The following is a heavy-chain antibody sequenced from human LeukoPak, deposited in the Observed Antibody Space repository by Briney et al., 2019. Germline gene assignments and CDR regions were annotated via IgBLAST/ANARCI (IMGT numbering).Heavy chain of an antibody. Sequence: ASVKVSCKASGGTFSSYAISWVRQAPGQGLEWMGRIIPIFGTANYAQKFQGRVTITTDESTSTAYMELSNLRSEDTAVYYCAREGMAMAFGEFDYWGQGTLVTVSS. J-gene: IGHJ4*02. V-gene: IGHV1-69*05. CDR3: AREGMAMAFGEFDY. D-gene: IGHD5-24*01. CDR1: GGTFSSYA. CDR2: IIPIFGTA.